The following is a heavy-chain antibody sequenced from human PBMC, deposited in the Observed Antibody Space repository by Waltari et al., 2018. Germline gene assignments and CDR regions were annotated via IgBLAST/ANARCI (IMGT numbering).Heavy chain of an antibody. Sequence: QVQLQESGPGLVKPSGTLSLTCAVSGGSISSSNWWSWVRQPPGKGLEWIGEIYHIGSTNYNPSLKSRVTRSVDKSKNQFSRKLSSVTTADTAVYYCARENYYDSSGYPYWGQGTLVTVSS. D-gene: IGHD3-22*01. CDR2: IYHIGST. V-gene: IGHV4-4*02. CDR1: GGSISSSNW. CDR3: ARENYYDSSGYPY. J-gene: IGHJ4*02.